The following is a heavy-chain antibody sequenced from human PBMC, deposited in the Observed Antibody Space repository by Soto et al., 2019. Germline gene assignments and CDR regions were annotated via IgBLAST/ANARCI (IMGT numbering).Heavy chain of an antibody. Sequence: QVQLVESGGGVVQPGRSLRLSCAASGFTFSSYGMHWVRQAPGKGLEWVAVISYDGSNKYYADSVKGRFTISRDNSKNTLYLQMNSLRAEDTAIYYCARDSSAGAIFASPYYYGMDVWGQGTTVTVSS. CDR1: GFTFSSYG. D-gene: IGHD3-3*01. CDR2: ISYDGSNK. J-gene: IGHJ6*02. V-gene: IGHV3-30*03. CDR3: ARDSSAGAIFASPYYYGMDV.